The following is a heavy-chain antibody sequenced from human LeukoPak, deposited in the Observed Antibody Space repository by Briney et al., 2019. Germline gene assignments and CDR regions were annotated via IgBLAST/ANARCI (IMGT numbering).Heavy chain of an antibody. Sequence: GGSLRLSCAASGFTFTSYGMSWVRQAPGKGLEWVSAISGSGGTTYYADSVKGRFTISRHNSKNTLYLQMNSLRAEDTAVYYCAKRPAGGDAFDIWGQGTMVTVSS. D-gene: IGHD3-10*01. J-gene: IGHJ3*02. CDR2: ISGSGGTT. CDR1: GFTFTSYG. CDR3: AKRPAGGDAFDI. V-gene: IGHV3-23*01.